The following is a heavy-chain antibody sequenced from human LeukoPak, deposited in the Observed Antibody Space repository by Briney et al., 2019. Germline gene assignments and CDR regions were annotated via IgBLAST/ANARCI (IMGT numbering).Heavy chain of an antibody. V-gene: IGHV4-59*01. CDR3: ARLHDYGGKNFDL. D-gene: IGHD4-23*01. Sequence: SETLSHTCTVSGGSISDNYWTWIRQPPGKGLEWIGYMYYSGSTNYNPSFKSRVIISVDTSKNQFSLKVSSVTAADTAVYYCARLHDYGGKNFDLWGRGTLVTVSS. J-gene: IGHJ2*01. CDR1: GGSISDNY. CDR2: MYYSGST.